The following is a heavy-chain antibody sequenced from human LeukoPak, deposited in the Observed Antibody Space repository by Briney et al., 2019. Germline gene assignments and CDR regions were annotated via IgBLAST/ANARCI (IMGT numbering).Heavy chain of an antibody. J-gene: IGHJ4*02. CDR3: ARVSYSSDPAMVVGSDY. CDR2: INTNTGNP. Sequence: ASVKVSCKASGYTFTSYAMNWVRQAPGQGLEWMGWINTNTGNPTYAQGFTGRFVFSLDTSVSTAYLQISSLKAEDTAVYYCARVSYSSDPAMVVGSDYWGQGTLVTVSS. D-gene: IGHD6-19*01. CDR1: GYTFTSYA. V-gene: IGHV7-4-1*02.